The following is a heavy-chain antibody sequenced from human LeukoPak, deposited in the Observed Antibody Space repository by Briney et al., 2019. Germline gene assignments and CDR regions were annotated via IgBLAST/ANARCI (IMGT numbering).Heavy chain of an antibody. CDR1: GASISSFH. CDR3: ARADGSGFDFFDH. J-gene: IGHJ4*02. Sequence: PSETLSLTCTVSGASISSFHWSWIRQSPGKGLEWIGNIYYSGTTNYNPSLKSRVSLSVDTSEKQFSLQLNSVTAADTDIYHCARADGSGFDFFDHWGQGILVTVSS. V-gene: IGHV4-59*01. D-gene: IGHD3-3*01. CDR2: IYYSGTT.